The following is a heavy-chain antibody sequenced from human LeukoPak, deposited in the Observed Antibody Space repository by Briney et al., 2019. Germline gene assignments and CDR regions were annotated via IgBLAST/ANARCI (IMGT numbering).Heavy chain of an antibody. D-gene: IGHD2-2*01. Sequence: ASVKVSCKASGYTFTSYGISWVRRAPGQGLEWMGWISAYNGNTNYAQKLQGRVTMTTDTSTSTAYMELRSLRSDDTAVYYCARDLRDIVVVPAAIGGLFDYWGQGTLVTVSS. CDR3: ARDLRDIVVVPAAIGGLFDY. V-gene: IGHV1-18*01. CDR2: ISAYNGNT. CDR1: GYTFTSYG. J-gene: IGHJ4*02.